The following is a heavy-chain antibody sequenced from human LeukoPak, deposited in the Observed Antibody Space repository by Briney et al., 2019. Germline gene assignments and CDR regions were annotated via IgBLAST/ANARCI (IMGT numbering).Heavy chain of an antibody. CDR1: GGSVTSTNW. Sequence: SETLSLTCSVSGGSVTSTNWWTWVRQPPGKGLEWIGEVHLDGRTNYNPSLKSRLTMSVDLSENHVSLKLTSVTAADTAVYYCAREGGFYRPLDYSGQGTLVTVSS. D-gene: IGHD3-3*01. CDR2: VHLDGRT. V-gene: IGHV4-4*02. CDR3: AREGGFYRPLDY. J-gene: IGHJ4*02.